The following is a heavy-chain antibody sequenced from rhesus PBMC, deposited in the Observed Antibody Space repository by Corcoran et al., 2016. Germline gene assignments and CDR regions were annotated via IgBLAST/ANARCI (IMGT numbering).Heavy chain of an antibody. Sequence: QVTLKESGPALVKPTQTLTLTCTFSGFSISTTGTGVGWIRQPPGKALEWLASIYWNDSKHYSTSLKSRLTISKDTSKNQVVLTMTNMDPVDTATYYCARDTVDFDYWGQGVLVTVSS. CDR1: GFSISTTGTG. J-gene: IGHJ4*01. CDR2: IYWNDSK. D-gene: IGHD5-24*01. V-gene: IGHV2-95*01. CDR3: ARDTVDFDY.